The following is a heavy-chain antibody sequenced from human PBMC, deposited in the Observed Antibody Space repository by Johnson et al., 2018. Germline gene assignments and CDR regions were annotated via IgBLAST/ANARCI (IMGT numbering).Heavy chain of an antibody. D-gene: IGHD3-16*01. CDR1: GFTFSSYA. V-gene: IGHV3-48*02. J-gene: IGHJ6*02. Sequence: EVQLVESGGGVVQPGRSLRLSCAASGFTFSSYAMHWVRQAPGKGLEWVSSISSSSTTIYYADSVKGRFTISRDNAKNSLYLQMNSLRDEDTAVYYWARDLVIVWERNSMDVWGRGTTVTVSS. CDR2: ISSSSTTI. CDR3: ARDLVIVWERNSMDV.